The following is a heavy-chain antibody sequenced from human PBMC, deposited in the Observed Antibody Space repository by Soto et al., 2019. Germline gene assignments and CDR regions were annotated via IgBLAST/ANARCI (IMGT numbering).Heavy chain of an antibody. CDR2: IYHSGST. Sequence: SETLSLTCRVSGGSISDDYWSWVRQPPGKGLEWIGEIYHSGSTNYNPSLKSRVTISVDKSKNQFSLKLSSVTAADTAVYYCARTAAAGTYLDYWGQGTLVTVSS. D-gene: IGHD6-13*01. CDR1: GGSISDDY. V-gene: IGHV4-4*02. CDR3: ARTAAAGTYLDY. J-gene: IGHJ4*02.